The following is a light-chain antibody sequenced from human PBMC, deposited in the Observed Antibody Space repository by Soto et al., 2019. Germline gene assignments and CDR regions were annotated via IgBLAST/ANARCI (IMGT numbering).Light chain of an antibody. CDR1: QCVSSSY. J-gene: IGKJ3*01. V-gene: IGKV3-20*01. Sequence: EIVLTQSPGTLSLSPGERATLSCRASQCVSSSYLAWYQQKPGQAPRLLIYGASSRATGIPDRFSGSGSGTDFTLTISRLEPEDFAVYYCQQYGSSSTFGPGTKVDIK. CDR3: QQYGSSST. CDR2: GAS.